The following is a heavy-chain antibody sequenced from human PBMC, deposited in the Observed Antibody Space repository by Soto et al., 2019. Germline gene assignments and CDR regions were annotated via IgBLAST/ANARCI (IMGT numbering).Heavy chain of an antibody. J-gene: IGHJ4*02. V-gene: IGHV1-8*01. CDR3: ARSPSWETTVTPYYFDY. D-gene: IGHD4-17*01. CDR1: RYTFISYD. Sequence: QVQLVQSGAEVKKPGASVKVSCKASRYTFISYDINWVRQATGQGLAWMGWMNPKSPNTGYAQNFQGRVTMTRNTPISSAYMELSSLRSEDTAVYYCARSPSWETTVTPYYFDYWGQGTLVTVSS. CDR2: MNPKSPNT.